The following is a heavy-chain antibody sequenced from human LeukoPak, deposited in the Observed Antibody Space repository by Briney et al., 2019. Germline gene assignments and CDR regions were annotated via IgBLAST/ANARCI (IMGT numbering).Heavy chain of an antibody. CDR1: GGSISSYY. D-gene: IGHD1-1*01. CDR2: IYYSGST. V-gene: IGHV4-59*12. CDR3: AREATTSRPGDY. J-gene: IGHJ4*02. Sequence: HSETLSLTCTVSGGSISSYYWSWIRQPPGKGLEWIGYIYYSGSTNYNPSLKSRVTISVDTSKNQFSLKLSSVTAADTAVYYCAREATTSRPGDYWGLGTLVTVSS.